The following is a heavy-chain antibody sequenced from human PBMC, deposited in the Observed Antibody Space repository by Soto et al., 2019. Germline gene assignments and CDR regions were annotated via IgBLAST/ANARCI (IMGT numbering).Heavy chain of an antibody. J-gene: IGHJ6*03. V-gene: IGHV3-33*01. D-gene: IGHD3-9*01. Sequence: GGSLRLSCAASGFTFSSYGMHWVRQAPGKGLEWVAVIWYDGSNKYYADSVKGRFTISRDNSKNTLYLQMNSLRAEDTAVYYCARGLTHYDILTGYYSNYYYMDVWGKGTTVTVS. CDR2: IWYDGSNK. CDR3: ARGLTHYDILTGYYSNYYYMDV. CDR1: GFTFSSYG.